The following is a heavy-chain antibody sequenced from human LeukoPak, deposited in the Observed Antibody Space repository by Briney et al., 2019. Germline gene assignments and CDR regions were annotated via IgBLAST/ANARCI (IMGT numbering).Heavy chain of an antibody. Sequence: ASVKVSCTSSGYTVTGYYMHWVRQAPGQGPEWMGWINPNSGGTNYAQKFQGRVTMTRDTSLSTVYMELSRLRSDDTAVYYCATQATSGWHFSWGQGTLVTVSS. CDR2: INPNSGGT. D-gene: IGHD6-19*01. CDR1: GYTVTGYY. J-gene: IGHJ5*02. CDR3: ATQATSGWHFS. V-gene: IGHV1-2*02.